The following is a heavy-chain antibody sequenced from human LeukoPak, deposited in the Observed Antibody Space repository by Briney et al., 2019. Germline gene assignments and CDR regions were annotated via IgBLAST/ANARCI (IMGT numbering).Heavy chain of an antibody. Sequence: GGSLRLSCAASGFTFNTYWMHWVRQGPGKGLVWVSRIYSDGSRTTYANSVRGRFTISGDNAKNTLYLQMNSLRAEDTAMYYCARSGREGAFDIWGQGTMVTVSS. CDR1: GFTFNTYW. CDR3: ARSGREGAFDI. CDR2: IYSDGSRT. V-gene: IGHV3-74*01. D-gene: IGHD1-26*01. J-gene: IGHJ3*02.